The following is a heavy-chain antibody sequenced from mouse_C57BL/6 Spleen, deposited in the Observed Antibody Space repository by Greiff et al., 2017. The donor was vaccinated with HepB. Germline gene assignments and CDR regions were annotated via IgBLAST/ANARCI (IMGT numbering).Heavy chain of an antibody. CDR3: ARGVRLRYYAMDY. Sequence: EVKLVESGPGLVKPSQSLSLTCSVTGYSITSGYYWNWIRQFPGNKLEWMGYISYDGSNNYNPSLKNRISITRDTSKNQFFLKLNSVTTEDTATYYCARGVRLRYYAMDYWGQGTSVTVSS. J-gene: IGHJ4*01. D-gene: IGHD2-2*01. V-gene: IGHV3-6*01. CDR2: ISYDGSN. CDR1: GYSITSGYY.